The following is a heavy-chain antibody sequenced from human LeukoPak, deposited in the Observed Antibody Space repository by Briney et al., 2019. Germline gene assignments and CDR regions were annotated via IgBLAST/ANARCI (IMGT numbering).Heavy chain of an antibody. V-gene: IGHV1-2*02. D-gene: IGHD3-16*02. CDR2: INPNSGVT. Sequence: ASVKVSCKASGYTFTGYYMHWVRQAPGQGVEWMGWINPNSGVTYYAQKFQGRVSMTRDTSISTAYMEVSRLRSDDSALYYCARLSTPNLYYFDYWGQGTLVTVSS. CDR1: GYTFTGYY. J-gene: IGHJ4*02. CDR3: ARLSTPNLYYFDY.